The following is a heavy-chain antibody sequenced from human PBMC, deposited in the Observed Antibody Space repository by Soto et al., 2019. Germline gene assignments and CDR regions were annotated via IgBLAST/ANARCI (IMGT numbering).Heavy chain of an antibody. Sequence: GGSLRLSCAASGFTFSSYAMSWVRQAPGKGLEWVSAISGSGGSTYYADSVKGRFTISRDNSKNTLYLQMNSLRAEDTAVYYCAKLDGYYYDSSNDYWGQGTLVTVSS. J-gene: IGHJ4*02. CDR1: GFTFSSYA. CDR3: AKLDGYYYDSSNDY. CDR2: ISGSGGST. V-gene: IGHV3-23*01. D-gene: IGHD3-22*01.